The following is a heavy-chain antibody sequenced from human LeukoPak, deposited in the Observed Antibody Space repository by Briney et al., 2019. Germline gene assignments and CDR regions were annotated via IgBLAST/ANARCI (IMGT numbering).Heavy chain of an antibody. Sequence: PSETLSLTCAVSGGSISSGGYSWSWIRQPPGKGLEWIGYIYYSGSTYYNPSLKSRVTISVDTSKNQFSLKLSSVTAADTAVYYCARELLLYGDYGAYRAFDIWGQGTMVTVSS. CDR3: ARELLLYGDYGAYRAFDI. V-gene: IGHV4-30-4*07. D-gene: IGHD4-17*01. CDR1: GGSISSGGYS. J-gene: IGHJ3*02. CDR2: IYYSGST.